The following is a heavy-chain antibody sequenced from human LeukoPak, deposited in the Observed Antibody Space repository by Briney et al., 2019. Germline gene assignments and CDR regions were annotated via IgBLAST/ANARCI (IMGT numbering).Heavy chain of an antibody. CDR3: AKAVGRISWSFDY. V-gene: IGHV3-30*18. J-gene: IGHJ4*02. Sequence: GGSLRLSCEASGFTFNTYAMHWVRQPPGKGLEWVALISYDGSDKIYTDSVKGLFTISRDNSESTLYLQMDSLRGDDAAVYYCAKAVGRISWSFDYWGQGALVTVSS. D-gene: IGHD6-13*01. CDR1: GFTFNTYA. CDR2: ISYDGSDK.